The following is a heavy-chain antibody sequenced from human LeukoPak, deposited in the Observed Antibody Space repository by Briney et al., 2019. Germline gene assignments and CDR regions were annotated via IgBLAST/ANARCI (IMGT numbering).Heavy chain of an antibody. V-gene: IGHV3-7*01. CDR1: GFTFSSYN. CDR3: ARDSIADY. J-gene: IGHJ4*02. Sequence: GGSLRLSCAASGFTFSSYNMNWVRQAPGKGLEWVANIKQDGSEKYYVDSVKGRFTISRDNAKNSLYLQMNSLRAEDTAVYYCARDSIADYWGQGTLVTVSS. CDR2: IKQDGSEK. D-gene: IGHD2/OR15-2a*01.